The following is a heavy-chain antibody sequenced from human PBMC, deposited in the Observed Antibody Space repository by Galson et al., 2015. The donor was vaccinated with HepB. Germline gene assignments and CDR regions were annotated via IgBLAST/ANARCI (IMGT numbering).Heavy chain of an antibody. CDR2: ITSSGGNS. D-gene: IGHD2-15*01. CDR3: AKDGIMVANNPYHFHY. J-gene: IGHJ4*02. V-gene: IGHV3-23*01. CDR1: RFSFTRYA. Sequence: SLRLSCAASRFSFTRYAMTWVRQAPGKGLEWVSSITSSGGNSSYTDSVKGRFTVSRDNSKNTLLLQLNSLRAEDTAMYFCAKDGIMVANNPYHFHYWGQGTLVTVSS.